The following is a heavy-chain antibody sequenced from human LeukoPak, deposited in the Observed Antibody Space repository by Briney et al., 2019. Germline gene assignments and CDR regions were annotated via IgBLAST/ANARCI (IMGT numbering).Heavy chain of an antibody. V-gene: IGHV3-33*01. D-gene: IGHD3-9*01. CDR3: ARGLQRPPYNILTGYLLDY. CDR2: TWYDGSSE. CDR1: GFTFSSYG. J-gene: IGHJ4*02. Sequence: GGSLRLSCAASGFTFSSYGMRWVRQAPGKGLEWVAVTWYDGSSEYYADSVKGRFTISRDNSKNTLFLQMNSLRAEDTAVYYCARGLQRPPYNILTGYLLDYWGQGTLVTVSS.